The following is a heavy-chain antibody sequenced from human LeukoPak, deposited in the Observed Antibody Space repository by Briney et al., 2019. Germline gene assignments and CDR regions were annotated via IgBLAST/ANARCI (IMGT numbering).Heavy chain of an antibody. Sequence: ASVKVSCKASGCSFTSYYMHWVRQAPGQGLEWMGIINPRGGDATYSQKFQGRVTMTRDTSTSTVYMELSSLRSEDTAVYYCARASGMRDGYNYPGDYWGQGTLVTVSS. CDR2: INPRGGDA. CDR3: ARASGMRDGYNYPGDY. CDR1: GCSFTSYY. D-gene: IGHD5-24*01. J-gene: IGHJ4*02. V-gene: IGHV1-46*01.